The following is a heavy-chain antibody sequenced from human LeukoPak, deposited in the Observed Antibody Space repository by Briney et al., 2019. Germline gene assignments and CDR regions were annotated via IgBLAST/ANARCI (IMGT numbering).Heavy chain of an antibody. J-gene: IGHJ4*02. CDR2: ISAYNGNT. D-gene: IGHD6-19*01. CDR3: ARVRDSSGWYYFDY. V-gene: IGHV1-18*01. Sequence: ASVKVSCKASGYTFTSYGIGWVRQAPGQGLEWMGWISAYNGNTNYAQKLQGRVTMTTDTSTSTAYMELRSLRSDDTAVYYCARVRDSSGWYYFDYWGQGTLVTVSS. CDR1: GYTFTSYG.